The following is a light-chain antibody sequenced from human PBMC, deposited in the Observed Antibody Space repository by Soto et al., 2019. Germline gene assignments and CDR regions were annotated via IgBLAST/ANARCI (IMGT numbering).Light chain of an antibody. Sequence: QSAPTQPASVSGSPGQSITISCTGTSSDVGAYNFVSWYQQHPGRAPKLIIYEVRNRPSGVSNRFSGSKSGNTASLTISGLQAEDEADYYCTSYTSISTYVFGTGTKLTVL. CDR2: EVR. CDR1: SSDVGAYNF. V-gene: IGLV2-14*01. CDR3: TSYTSISTYV. J-gene: IGLJ1*01.